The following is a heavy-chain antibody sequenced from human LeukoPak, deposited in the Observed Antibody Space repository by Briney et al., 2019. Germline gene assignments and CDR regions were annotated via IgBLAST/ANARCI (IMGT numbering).Heavy chain of an antibody. CDR1: GYIFTSYD. CDR2: MNPNSGLT. V-gene: IGHV1-8*03. D-gene: IGHD3-10*01. CDR3: ARASNGGSGSYYLYYFDY. J-gene: IGHJ4*02. Sequence: ASVKVSCKASGYIFTSYDISWVRQATGQGLEWMGWMNPNSGLTVYAQKFQGRVTITRNTSISTAYMELSSLRSEDTAVYYCARASNGGSGSYYLYYFDYWGQGTLVTVSS.